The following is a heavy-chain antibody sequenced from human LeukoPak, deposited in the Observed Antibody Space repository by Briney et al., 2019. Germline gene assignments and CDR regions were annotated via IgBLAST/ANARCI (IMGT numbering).Heavy chain of an antibody. D-gene: IGHD3-10*01. J-gene: IGHJ3*02. CDR2: IRYDGSNK. Sequence: SGGSLRLSCGASGFTFDDYWMSWVRQAPGKGLEWVAFIRYDGSNKYYADSVKGRFTISRDNSKNTLYLQMNSLRAEDTAVYYCAKVLLWFGELFWAFDIWGQGTMVTVSS. CDR1: GFTFDDYW. CDR3: AKVLLWFGELFWAFDI. V-gene: IGHV3-30*02.